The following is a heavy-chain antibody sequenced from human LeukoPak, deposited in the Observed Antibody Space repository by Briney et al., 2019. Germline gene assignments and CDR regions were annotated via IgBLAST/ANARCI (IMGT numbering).Heavy chain of an antibody. D-gene: IGHD3-9*01. V-gene: IGHV1-2*02. J-gene: IGHJ4*02. CDR3: ARADYDILTGYYHY. CDR2: INPNSGGT. Sequence: ASVKVSCKASGYTFTGYYMHWVRRAPGQGLEWMGWINPNSGGTNYAQKFQGRVTMTRDTSISTAYMELSRLRSDDTAVYYCARADYDILTGYYHYWGQGTLVTVSS. CDR1: GYTFTGYY.